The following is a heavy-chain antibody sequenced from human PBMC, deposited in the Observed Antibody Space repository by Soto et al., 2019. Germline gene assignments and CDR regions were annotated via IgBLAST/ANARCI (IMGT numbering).Heavy chain of an antibody. CDR3: ARVDYGDYVGSFDY. CDR1: GGSFSGYY. J-gene: IGHJ4*02. D-gene: IGHD4-17*01. Sequence: QVQLQQWGAGLLKPSETLSLTCAVYGGSFSGYYWSWIRQPPGKGLEWIGEINHSGSTNSNPSLKSRVTISVDTSKNQFSLKLSSVTAADTAVYYCARVDYGDYVGSFDYWGQGTLVTVSS. CDR2: INHSGST. V-gene: IGHV4-34*01.